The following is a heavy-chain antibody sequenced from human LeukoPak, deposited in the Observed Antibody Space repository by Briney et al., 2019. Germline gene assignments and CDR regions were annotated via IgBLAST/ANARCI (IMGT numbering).Heavy chain of an antibody. J-gene: IGHJ4*02. CDR3: VRGGSFDGSRYYPDF. CDR1: GFICSPYW. V-gene: IGHV3-7*01. D-gene: IGHD3-22*01. Sequence: GGSLRLSCVASGFICSPYWMAWIRQSPGQGLEFVANINPDGSDINYVDSVKGRFIISRDNAKNSLYLQMISLRAEDTAVYYCVRGGSFDGSRYYPDFWGQGTLVTVST. CDR2: INPDGSDI.